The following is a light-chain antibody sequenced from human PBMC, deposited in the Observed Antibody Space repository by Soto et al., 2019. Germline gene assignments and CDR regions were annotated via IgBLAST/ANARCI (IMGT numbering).Light chain of an antibody. V-gene: IGKV3-20*01. CDR2: GAS. CDR3: QQYGDSPR. Sequence: EIVVTQSPGTLSLSPGESATLSCRASQSVRSSYLAWYQQKPGQAPRLLIYGASSRATGIPGRFSGSGSGIDFTLTISRLEPEDFAVYYCQQYGDSPRFGPGTKVDIK. J-gene: IGKJ3*01. CDR1: QSVRSSY.